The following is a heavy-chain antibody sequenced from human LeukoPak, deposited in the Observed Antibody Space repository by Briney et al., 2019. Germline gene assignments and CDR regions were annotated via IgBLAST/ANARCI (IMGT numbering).Heavy chain of an antibody. CDR3: ARILGGGPTGAFDI. CDR2: TNHSGST. V-gene: IGHV4-34*01. J-gene: IGHJ3*02. Sequence: PSETLSLTCAVYGGSFSGYYWSWIRQPPGKGLEWIGETNHSGSTNYNPSLKSRVTISVDTSKNQFSLKLSSVTAADTAVYYCARILGGGPTGAFDIWGQGTMVTVSS. D-gene: IGHD2-15*01. CDR1: GGSFSGYY.